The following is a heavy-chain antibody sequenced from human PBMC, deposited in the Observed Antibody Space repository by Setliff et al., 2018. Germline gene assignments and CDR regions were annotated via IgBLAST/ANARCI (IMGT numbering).Heavy chain of an antibody. Sequence: PSETLSLTCNVSGGSINSRSYYWGWIRQPPGKGLEWIAMISYGGNTYYNPSLNSRVTISVDTSKNQFSLKLTSVSAADTAVYSCARRDSTGYYGYSFDFWGQGTLVTVSS. CDR1: GGSINSRSYY. D-gene: IGHD3-22*01. J-gene: IGHJ4*02. CDR2: ISYGGNT. V-gene: IGHV4-39*01. CDR3: ARRDSTGYYGYSFDF.